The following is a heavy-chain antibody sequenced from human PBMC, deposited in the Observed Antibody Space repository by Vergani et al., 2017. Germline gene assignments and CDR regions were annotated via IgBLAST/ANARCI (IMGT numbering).Heavy chain of an antibody. CDR1: EFTFSNYA. D-gene: IGHD4-17*01. CDR2: ISGSGVSA. J-gene: IGHJ4*02. Sequence: EVQLLESGGGLVQPGGSLRLTCAASEFTFSNYAMNWVRQAPGKGLEWVSGISGSGVSAYYTDSVKGRFTISRDNSKNMLFLQMNNLRTEDTAIYYCAGELGGDYGPVYEDYWGQGTLVTVSS. V-gene: IGHV3-23*01. CDR3: AGELGGDYGPVYEDY.